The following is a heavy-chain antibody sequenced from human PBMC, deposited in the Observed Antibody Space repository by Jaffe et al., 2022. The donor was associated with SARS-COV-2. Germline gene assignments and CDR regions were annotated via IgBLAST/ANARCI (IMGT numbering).Heavy chain of an antibody. CDR2: IKQDGSEK. J-gene: IGHJ4*02. CDR3: ASQLWNPHYFDY. V-gene: IGHV3-7*01. CDR1: GFTFSSCW. Sequence: EVRLVDSGGGLVQPGGSLRLSCAASGFTFSSCWMTWVRQAPGKGLEWVANIKQDGSEKYYVDSVKGRFTISRDNAKNSLYLQMNSLRAEDTAVYYCASQLWNPHYFDYWGQGTLVTVSS. D-gene: IGHD5-18*01.